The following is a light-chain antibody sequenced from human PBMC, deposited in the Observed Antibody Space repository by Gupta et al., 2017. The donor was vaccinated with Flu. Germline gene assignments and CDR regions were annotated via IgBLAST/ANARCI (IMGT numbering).Light chain of an antibody. V-gene: IGLV2-14*01. J-gene: IGLJ3*02. CDR1: SSDVGGYNY. Sequence: SITISCTGTSSDVGGYNYVSWYQQHTAKAHKLLIYEVSNRPAGVSNRFSGSKSGNTASLTISGLQAEDEADYYCSSDTSSSNRVFGGGTKLTVL. CDR2: EVS. CDR3: SSDTSSSNRV.